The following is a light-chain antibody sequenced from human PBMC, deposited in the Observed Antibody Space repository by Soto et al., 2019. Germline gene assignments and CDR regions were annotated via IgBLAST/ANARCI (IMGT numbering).Light chain of an antibody. J-gene: IGLJ2*01. Sequence: QPALTQPASVSGSPGQSITISCTGTSSDVGSFNAVSWYQQHPGQVPKLMIFEVSERPSGVSNRFSGSKSGNTASLTISGLQAEDEADYYCCSYAGSSNMVFGGGTKVTVL. V-gene: IGLV2-23*02. CDR2: EVS. CDR3: CSYAGSSNMV. CDR1: SSDVGSFNA.